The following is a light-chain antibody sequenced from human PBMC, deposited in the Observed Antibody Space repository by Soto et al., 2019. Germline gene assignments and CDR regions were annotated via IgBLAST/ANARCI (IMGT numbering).Light chain of an antibody. V-gene: IGKV3-15*01. J-gene: IGKJ1*01. CDR1: QSVSSN. CDR3: WQYYNWSPWT. Sequence: EIVMTQSPATLSVSPGERATLSCRASQSVSSNLAWYQQKPGQAPRLLIYGASTRGTGIPARFSGSGSGTEYIPPISSLQPDDFVVYYCWQYYNWSPWTFGQGTKVEIK. CDR2: GAS.